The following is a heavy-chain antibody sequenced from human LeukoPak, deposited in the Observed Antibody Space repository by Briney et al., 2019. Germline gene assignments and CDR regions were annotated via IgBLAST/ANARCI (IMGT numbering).Heavy chain of an antibody. J-gene: IGHJ4*02. CDR2: IYTSGST. CDR3: ATGTGFSSSWPFDY. CDR1: GGSISSYY. D-gene: IGHD6-13*01. V-gene: IGHV4-4*07. Sequence: SETLSLNCTVSGGSISSYYWSWIRQPAGKGLEWVGHIYTSGSTNYNPSLKSRVTMSVDTSKNQFSLKLSSVTAADTAVYYCATGTGFSSSWPFDYWGQGTLVTVSS.